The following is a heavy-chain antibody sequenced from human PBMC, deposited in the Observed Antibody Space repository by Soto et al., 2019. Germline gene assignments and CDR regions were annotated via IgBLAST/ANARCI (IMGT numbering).Heavy chain of an antibody. J-gene: IGHJ4*02. CDR3: ARELIVGGTSWDY. D-gene: IGHD3-16*01. V-gene: IGHV4-4*07. CDR2: LYTSGST. CDR1: GGSISSYY. Sequence: PSETLSLTCTASGGSISSYYWSWIRQPAGKGLEWIGRLYTSGSTNYNPSLKSRVTMSLDTSKNHFSLKLSSVTAADTAVYYCARELIVGGTSWDYWGQGTLVTVSS.